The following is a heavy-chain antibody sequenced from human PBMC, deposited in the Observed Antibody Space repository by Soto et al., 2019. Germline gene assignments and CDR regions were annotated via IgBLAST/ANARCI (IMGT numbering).Heavy chain of an antibody. CDR1: GFTFSSYS. V-gene: IGHV3-21*01. CDR3: ARTQQLVRDYGMDV. D-gene: IGHD6-13*01. CDR2: ISSSSSYI. J-gene: IGHJ6*02. Sequence: GGSLRLSCAASGFTFSSYSMNWVRQAPGKGLEWVSSISSSSSYIYYADSVKGRFTISRDNAKNSLYLQMNSLRAEDTAVYYCARTQQLVRDYGMDVWGQGTTVTVSS.